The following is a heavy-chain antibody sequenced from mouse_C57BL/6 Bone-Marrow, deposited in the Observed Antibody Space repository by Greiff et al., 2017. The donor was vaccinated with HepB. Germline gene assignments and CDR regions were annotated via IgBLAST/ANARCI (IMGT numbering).Heavy chain of an antibody. V-gene: IGHV1-18*01. CDR2: INPNNGGT. CDR3: ARGRVYPYWYFDV. Sequence: EVQLQQSGPELVKPGASVKIPCKASGYTFTDYNMDWVKQSHGKSLEWIGDINPNNGGTIYNQKFKGKATLTVDKSSSTAYMELRSLTSEDTAVYYCARGRVYPYWYFDVWGTGTTVTVSS. CDR1: GYTFTDYN. D-gene: IGHD5-1-1*01. J-gene: IGHJ1*03.